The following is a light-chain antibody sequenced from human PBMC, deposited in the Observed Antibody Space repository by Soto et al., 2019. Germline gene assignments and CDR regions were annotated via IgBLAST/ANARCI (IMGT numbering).Light chain of an antibody. V-gene: IGKV3-20*01. CDR2: GAS. J-gene: IGKJ3*01. Sequence: EMVLTQSPGTLSLSPGARDTLSCRASQSVSSSYLAWYQQKPGQAPRLLIYGASSRATGIPDRFRGSGSGTDLTLTISRLEPEDFSVYYCQQYGSTSLLTFGPGPKVDIK. CDR3: QQYGSTSLLT. CDR1: QSVSSSY.